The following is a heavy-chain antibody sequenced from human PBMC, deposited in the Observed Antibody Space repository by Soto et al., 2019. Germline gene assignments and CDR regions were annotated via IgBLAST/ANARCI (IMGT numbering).Heavy chain of an antibody. J-gene: IGHJ3*02. CDR1: GGTCSSYT. Sequence: GASVKVSCKASGGTCSSYTISWVRQAPGQGLEWMGRIIPILGIANYAQKFQGRVTITADKSTSTAYMELSSLRSEDTAVYYCARDMLEVVAATHQEGAFDIWGQGTMVTVSS. CDR2: IIPILGIA. V-gene: IGHV1-69*04. CDR3: ARDMLEVVAATHQEGAFDI. D-gene: IGHD2-15*01.